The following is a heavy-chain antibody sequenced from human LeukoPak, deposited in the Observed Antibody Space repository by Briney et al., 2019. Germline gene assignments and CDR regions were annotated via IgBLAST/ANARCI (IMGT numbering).Heavy chain of an antibody. CDR2: INSDGSEG. V-gene: IGHV3-7*03. J-gene: IGHJ1*01. D-gene: IGHD2-15*01. CDR3: AQQVGYCSSGSCYFTY. CDR1: GFTFSGFW. Sequence: GSLRLSCAVSGFTFSGFWMSWSRQAPGKGLEWVASINSDGSEGYYADVVKGRFTISRDNAKNSLYLQINSLRAEDTAVYYCAQQVGYCSSGSCYFTYWGQGTLVTVSS.